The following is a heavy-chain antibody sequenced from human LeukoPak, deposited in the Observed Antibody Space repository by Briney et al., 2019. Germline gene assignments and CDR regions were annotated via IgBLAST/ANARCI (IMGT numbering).Heavy chain of an antibody. CDR1: GYTFTSYD. V-gene: IGHV1-8*01. D-gene: IGHD1-7*01. J-gene: IGHJ4*02. CDR2: MNPNSGNT. Sequence: ASVKVSCKASGYTFTSYDINWVRQATGQGLEWMGWMNPNSGNTGYAQKFQGRVTMTRDTSISTAYMELSRLRSDDTAVYYCARGRRTGTRLEGWGQGTLVTVSS. CDR3: ARGRRTGTRLEG.